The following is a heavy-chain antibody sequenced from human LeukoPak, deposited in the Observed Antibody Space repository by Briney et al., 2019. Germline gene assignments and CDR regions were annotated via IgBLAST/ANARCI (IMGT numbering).Heavy chain of an antibody. D-gene: IGHD3-9*01. J-gene: IGHJ4*02. CDR2: VHYSGST. V-gene: IGHV4-59*12. CDR1: GVSIFSSY. Sequence: SETLSLTCTVSGVSIFSSYWNWVRQPPGKGLEWIGYVHYSGSTNYNPSLKSRVTISVDTSKSQFSLKLSSATAADTAVYYCATGRSIRYFDYWGQGTQLTVSS. CDR3: ATGRSIRYFDY.